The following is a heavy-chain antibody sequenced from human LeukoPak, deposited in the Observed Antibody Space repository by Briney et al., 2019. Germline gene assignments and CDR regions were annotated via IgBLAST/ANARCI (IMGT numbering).Heavy chain of an antibody. V-gene: IGHV3-23*01. Sequence: GGSLRLSCAASGFTFSSYAMSWVRQAPGKGLEWVSAISGSGGITYYADSVKGRFTISGDNSKNTLYLQMNSLRAEDTAVYYCAKDTAFYGGSFYFDYWGQGTLVTVSS. CDR2: ISGSGGIT. CDR3: AKDTAFYGGSFYFDY. D-gene: IGHD5-12*01. CDR1: GFTFSSYA. J-gene: IGHJ4*02.